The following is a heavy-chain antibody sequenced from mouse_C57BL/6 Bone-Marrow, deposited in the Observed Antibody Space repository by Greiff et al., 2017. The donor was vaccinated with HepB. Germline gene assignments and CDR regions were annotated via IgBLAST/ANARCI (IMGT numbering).Heavy chain of an antibody. D-gene: IGHD1-1*01. CDR1: GFTFSDYG. CDR3: ARYYYGSSYAMDY. CDR2: ISSGSSTI. V-gene: IGHV5-17*01. J-gene: IGHJ4*01. Sequence: EVKLEESGGGLVKPGGSLKLSCAASGFTFSDYGMHWVRQAPEKGLEWVAYISSGSSTIYYADTVKGRFTISRDNAKNTLFLQMTSLRSEDTAMYYCARYYYGSSYAMDYWGQGTSVTVSS.